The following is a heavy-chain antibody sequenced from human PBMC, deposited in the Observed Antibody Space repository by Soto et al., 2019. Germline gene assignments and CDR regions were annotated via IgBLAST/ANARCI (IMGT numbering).Heavy chain of an antibody. D-gene: IGHD6-19*01. CDR1: GFAFSSYG. CDR2: ISYDGSNK. Sequence: PGGSLRLSCAASGFAFSSYGMHWVRQAPGKGLEWVAVISYDGSNKYYADSVKGRFTISRDNSKNTLYLQMNSLRAEDTAVYYCAKEPSIAVAGYWGQGTLVTVSS. CDR3: AKEPSIAVAGY. V-gene: IGHV3-30*18. J-gene: IGHJ4*02.